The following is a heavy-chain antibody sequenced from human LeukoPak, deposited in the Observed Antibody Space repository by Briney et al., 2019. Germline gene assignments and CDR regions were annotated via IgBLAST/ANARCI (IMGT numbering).Heavy chain of an antibody. V-gene: IGHV4-34*01. CDR3: ASFPFYYDSSGYRFFDY. J-gene: IGHJ4*02. Sequence: SETLSLTCAVYGGSFSGYYWSWIRQPPGKGLVWIGEINHSGSTNYNPSLKSRVTISVDTSKSQFSLKLSSVTAADTAVYYCASFPFYYDSSGYRFFDYWGQGTLVTVSS. D-gene: IGHD3-22*01. CDR2: INHSGST. CDR1: GGSFSGYY.